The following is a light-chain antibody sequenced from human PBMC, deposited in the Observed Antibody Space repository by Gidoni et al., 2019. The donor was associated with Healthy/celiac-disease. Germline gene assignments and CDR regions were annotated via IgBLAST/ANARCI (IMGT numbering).Light chain of an antibody. Sequence: AIRMTQSPSSFSASTGDRVTITCRASQGISSYLAWYQQQPGKAPKPLIYAASTLQSGVPSRFTGSLSGTAFTLTISCLQSEDFATYYRQQYYSYPRTFGQGTKVEIK. V-gene: IGKV1-8*01. CDR3: QQYYSYPRT. J-gene: IGKJ1*01. CDR2: AAS. CDR1: QGISSY.